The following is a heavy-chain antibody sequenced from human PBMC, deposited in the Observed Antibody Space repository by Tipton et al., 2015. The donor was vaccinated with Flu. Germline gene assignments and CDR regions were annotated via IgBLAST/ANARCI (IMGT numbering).Heavy chain of an antibody. Sequence: TLSLTCTVSGGSISSYYWSWIRQPPGKGLEWIGYIYYSGTTNYNPSLKSRVTISVATSKNQFSLKLSSVTAADTAVYYCARREGSSGWFGMDVWGQGTTVTVSS. CDR1: GGSISSYY. D-gene: IGHD6-19*01. V-gene: IGHV4-59*08. CDR3: ARREGSSGWFGMDV. J-gene: IGHJ6*02. CDR2: IYYSGTT.